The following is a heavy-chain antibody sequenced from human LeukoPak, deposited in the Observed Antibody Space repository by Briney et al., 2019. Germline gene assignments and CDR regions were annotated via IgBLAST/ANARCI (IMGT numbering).Heavy chain of an antibody. Sequence: ASVKVSCKASGYTFTDYGITWVRQAPGQGLEYMGWINTYDGSTKFAEKVQARVTMTTDTSTSRAYMELRNLRSDDTAVYFCAKDRLGATDAFDVWGQGTLVTVS. D-gene: IGHD1-26*01. J-gene: IGHJ3*01. CDR2: INTYDGST. CDR3: AKDRLGATDAFDV. V-gene: IGHV1-18*01. CDR1: GYTFTDYG.